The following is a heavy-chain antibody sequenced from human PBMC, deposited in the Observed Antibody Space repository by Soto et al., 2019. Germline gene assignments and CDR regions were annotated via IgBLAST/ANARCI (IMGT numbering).Heavy chain of an antibody. CDR1: GYTLTELS. Sequence: ASVKVSCKVSGYTLTELSMHWVRQAPGKGLEWMGGFDPEDGETIYAQKFQGRVTMTEDTSTDTAYMELSSLRSEDTAVYYCATTGDFWSSYQNWFDPWGQGTLVTVSS. CDR2: FDPEDGET. J-gene: IGHJ5*02. D-gene: IGHD3-3*01. CDR3: ATTGDFWSSYQNWFDP. V-gene: IGHV1-24*01.